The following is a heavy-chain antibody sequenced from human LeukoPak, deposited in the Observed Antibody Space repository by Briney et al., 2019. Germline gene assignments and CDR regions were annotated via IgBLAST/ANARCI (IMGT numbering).Heavy chain of an antibody. D-gene: IGHD3-10*01. V-gene: IGHV4-4*02. CDR1: GGSISSSNW. J-gene: IGHJ4*02. Sequence: PSGTLSLTCAGSGGSISSSNWWSWFRQPPGKGLKWIGEIYDGGSTNYNPSLKSRVTISVDKSKNQFSLNLSAVTAADTAVYYCARVMDLLWSLDYWGQGTLVTVSS. CDR3: ARVMDLLWSLDY. CDR2: IYDGGST.